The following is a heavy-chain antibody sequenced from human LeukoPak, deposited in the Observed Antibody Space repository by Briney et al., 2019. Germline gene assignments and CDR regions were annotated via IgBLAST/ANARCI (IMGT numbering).Heavy chain of an antibody. V-gene: IGHV3-21*01. CDR3: ARDGIVGATAFDY. D-gene: IGHD1-26*01. Sequence: GGSLRLSCAASGFTFSSYSMNWVRQAPGKGLEWVSSISSSNSYIYYADSVKGRFTISRDNAKNSLYLQMNILRAEDTAVYYCARDGIVGATAFDYWGQGTLVTVSS. J-gene: IGHJ4*02. CDR2: ISSSNSYI. CDR1: GFTFSSYS.